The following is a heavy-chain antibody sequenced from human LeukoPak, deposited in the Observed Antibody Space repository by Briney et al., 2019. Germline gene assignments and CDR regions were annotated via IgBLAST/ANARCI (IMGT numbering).Heavy chain of an antibody. CDR1: GGSISSYY. D-gene: IGHD1-7*01. CDR2: ISDIWSI. V-gene: IGHV4-59*12. CDR3: ARDRDLELQSYFDY. Sequence: SETLSLTCTVSGGSISSYYWSWIRQPPGKGLEWIAYISDIWSINYNPSLKSRVTISLDTSKNQFSLKLSSVTAADTAVYYCARDRDLELQSYFDYWGQGTLVTVSS. J-gene: IGHJ4*02.